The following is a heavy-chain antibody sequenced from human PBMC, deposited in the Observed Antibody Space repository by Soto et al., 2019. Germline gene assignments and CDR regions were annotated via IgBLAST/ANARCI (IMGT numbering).Heavy chain of an antibody. J-gene: IGHJ4*02. CDR1: GFTFSSYG. V-gene: IGHV3-30*03. CDR3: AGHPLDSSGYFDY. D-gene: IGHD3-22*01. Sequence: ESGGGVVQPGRSLRLSCAASGFTFSSYGMHWVRQAPGKGLEWVAVISYDGSNKYYADSVKGRFTISRDNSKNTLYLQMNSLRAEDTAVYYCAGHPLDSSGYFDYWGQGTLVTVSS. CDR2: ISYDGSNK.